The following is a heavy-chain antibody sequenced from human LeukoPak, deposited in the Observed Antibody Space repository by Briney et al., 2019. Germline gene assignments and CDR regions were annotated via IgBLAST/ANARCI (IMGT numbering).Heavy chain of an antibody. CDR2: IRNKANSYST. Sequence: PGGSLRLSCAASGFTFSDHYMDWVRQAPGKGLEWVGRIRNKANSYSTEYAASVKGRFTISRDDSKNSVYLQMNSLKTEDTAVYCCARGGSWAPLDVWGQGTMVTVSS. CDR3: ARGGSWAPLDV. J-gene: IGHJ6*02. V-gene: IGHV3-72*01. CDR1: GFTFSDHY. D-gene: IGHD3-16*01.